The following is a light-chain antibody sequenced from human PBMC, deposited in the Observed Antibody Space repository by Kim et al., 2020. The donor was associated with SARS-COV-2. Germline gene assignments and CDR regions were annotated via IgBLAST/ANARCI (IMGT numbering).Light chain of an antibody. V-gene: IGKV3-20*01. CDR2: GAS. J-gene: IGKJ1*01. Sequence: SPGERSTLSASASPTLSSYHLACHQQRAGPPPSLLIYGASPRATGLTDRFSGSGSATDFPLTISSLEAEDSADYYCQQYDNSLTFGQGTKVDIK. CDR1: PTLSSYH. CDR3: QQYDNSLT.